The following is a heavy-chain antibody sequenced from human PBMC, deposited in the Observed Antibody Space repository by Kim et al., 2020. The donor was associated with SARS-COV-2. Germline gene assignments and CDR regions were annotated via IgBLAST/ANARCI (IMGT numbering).Heavy chain of an antibody. CDR2: IWYDGSNK. Sequence: GGSLRLSCAASGFTFSSYGMHWVRQAPGKGLEWVAVIWYDGSNKYYADSVKGRFTISRDNSKNTLYLQMNSLRAEDTAVYYCARDRIYYGSGSYSNFFDYWGQGTLVTVSS. J-gene: IGHJ4*02. CDR1: GFTFSSYG. CDR3: ARDRIYYGSGSYSNFFDY. D-gene: IGHD3-10*01. V-gene: IGHV3-33*01.